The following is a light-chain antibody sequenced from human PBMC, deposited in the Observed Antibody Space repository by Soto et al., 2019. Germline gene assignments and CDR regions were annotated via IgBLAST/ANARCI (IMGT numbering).Light chain of an antibody. J-gene: IGKJ4*01. CDR1: QSIRSSS. CDR2: GGS. V-gene: IGKV3D-20*02. CDR3: QQRSYWPPLT. Sequence: EIVLTQSPGTLSLSPGERATLSCRASQSIRSSSLAWYQQKPGQAPRLLIYGGSSRATGIPDRFSGGGSGTDFSLTISSLEPEDFAIYYCQQRSYWPPLTFGGGTKVEMK.